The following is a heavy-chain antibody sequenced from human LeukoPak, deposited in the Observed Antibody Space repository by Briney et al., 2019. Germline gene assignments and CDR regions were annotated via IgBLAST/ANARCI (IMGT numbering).Heavy chain of an antibody. J-gene: IGHJ6*03. CDR3: ARVQGDWFQSDYYYYYYMDV. CDR2: VYYTGSS. D-gene: IGHD3/OR15-3a*01. V-gene: IGHV4-59*01. CDR1: GASISSYY. Sequence: SETLSLTCSVSGASISSYYWSWIRQPPGKGLEWIGYVYYTGSSKYNPSLKSRITISVDTSKNQFSLKLGSVTAADTAVYYCARVQGDWFQSDYYYYYYMDVWGKGTTVTISS.